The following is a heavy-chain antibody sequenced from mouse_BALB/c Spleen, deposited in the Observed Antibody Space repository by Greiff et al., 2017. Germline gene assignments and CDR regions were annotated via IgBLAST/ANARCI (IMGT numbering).Heavy chain of an antibody. CDR3: ARESLLRLPAY. CDR2: IWAGGST. D-gene: IGHD1-2*01. J-gene: IGHJ3*01. CDR1: GFSLTSYG. Sequence: VQLQQSGPGLVAPSQSLSITCTVSGFSLTSYGVHWVRQPPGKGLEWLGVIWAGGSTNYNSALMSRLSISKDNSKSQVFLKMNSLQTDDTAMYYCARESLLRLPAYWGQGTLVTVSA. V-gene: IGHV2-9*02.